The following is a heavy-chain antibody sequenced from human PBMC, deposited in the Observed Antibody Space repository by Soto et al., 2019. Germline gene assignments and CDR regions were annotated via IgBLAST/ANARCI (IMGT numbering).Heavy chain of an antibody. V-gene: IGHV3-33*01. CDR3: ARDDGSGRGAMDV. D-gene: IGHD3-10*01. CDR1: GFTFSSYG. Sequence: QVQLVESGGGVVQPGRSLRLSCAASGFTFSSYGMHWVRQAPGKGLEWVAVIWYDGSNKYYADSVKGRFTISRDNSKNTLYLQMNSLRAEDTAVYYCARDDGSGRGAMDVWGQGTTVTVSS. CDR2: IWYDGSNK. J-gene: IGHJ6*02.